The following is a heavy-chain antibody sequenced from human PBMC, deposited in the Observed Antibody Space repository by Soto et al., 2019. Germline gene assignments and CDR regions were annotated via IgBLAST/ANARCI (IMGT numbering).Heavy chain of an antibody. CDR3: AGAGGGGALYYGMDV. V-gene: IGHV1-69*01. J-gene: IGHJ6*02. CDR1: GGTFRSYG. D-gene: IGHD3-16*01. Sequence: QVQLEQSGAEVKKAGSSVRVSCQASGGTFRSYGISWVRQAPGQGLEWMGGIVPMYGTPNYAQRFLGRVTITADQTTSTAYREVGSPRSEDTAVYYCAGAGGGGALYYGMDVWGQGTTVTVSS. CDR2: IVPMYGTP.